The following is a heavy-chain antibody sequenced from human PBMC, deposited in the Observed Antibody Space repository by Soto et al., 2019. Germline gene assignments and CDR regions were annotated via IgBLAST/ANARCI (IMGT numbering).Heavy chain of an antibody. CDR1: GGSISSYY. J-gene: IGHJ6*02. V-gene: IGHV4-59*01. Sequence: SETLSLTCTVSGGSISSYYWSWIRQPPGKGLEWIGYIYYSGSTNYNPSHKSRVTISVDTSKNQFSLKLSSVTAADTAVYYCANNPRYDFWSGDYGMDVWGQGTTVTVSS. CDR2: IYYSGST. CDR3: ANNPRYDFWSGDYGMDV. D-gene: IGHD3-3*01.